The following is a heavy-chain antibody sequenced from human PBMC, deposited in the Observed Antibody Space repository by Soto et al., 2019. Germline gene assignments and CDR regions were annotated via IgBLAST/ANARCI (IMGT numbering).Heavy chain of an antibody. CDR2: ISGSGGST. J-gene: IGHJ6*02. D-gene: IGHD3-16*01. Sequence: GGSLRLSCAASGFTFSSYAMSWVRQAPGKGLEWVSAISGSGGSTYYADPVKGRFTISRDNSKNTLYLQMNSLRAEDTAVYYCAKASDPWDYYYGMDVWGQGTTVTVSS. V-gene: IGHV3-23*01. CDR1: GFTFSSYA. CDR3: AKASDPWDYYYGMDV.